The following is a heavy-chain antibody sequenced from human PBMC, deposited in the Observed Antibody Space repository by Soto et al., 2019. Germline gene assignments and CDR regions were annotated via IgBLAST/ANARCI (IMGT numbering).Heavy chain of an antibody. D-gene: IGHD4-17*01. CDR3: ARGPRGGYGDYVFDP. Sequence: ASVKVSCKASGYTFTTYSITWVRQAPGQGLEWMGRISAYNGNTNYAQKLQDRVTMTKDASTSTAYMELRSLRSDDTAVYYCARGPRGGYGDYVFDPWGQGTLVTVSS. V-gene: IGHV1-18*01. CDR1: GYTFTTYS. CDR2: ISAYNGNT. J-gene: IGHJ5*02.